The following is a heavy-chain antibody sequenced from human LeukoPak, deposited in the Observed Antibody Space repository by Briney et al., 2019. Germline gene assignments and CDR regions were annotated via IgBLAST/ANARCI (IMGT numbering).Heavy chain of an antibody. V-gene: IGHV4-31*03. CDR2: IYYSGST. CDR3: ARDRGTVEKDHFDY. Sequence: PSQTLSLTCTVSGGSISSGGYYWSWIRQHPGKGLEWIGYIYYSGSTYYNPSLKSRVTMSVDTSKNQFSLKLSSVTAADTAVYYCARDRGTVEKDHFDYWGQGTLVTVSS. D-gene: IGHD4-23*01. J-gene: IGHJ4*02. CDR1: GGSISSGGYY.